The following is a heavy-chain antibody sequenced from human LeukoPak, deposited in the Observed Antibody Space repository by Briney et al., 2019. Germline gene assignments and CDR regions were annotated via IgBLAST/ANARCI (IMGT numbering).Heavy chain of an antibody. CDR3: ARGKTPYYYGSGSVYDY. V-gene: IGHV1-2*02. Sequence: ASVKVSCKASGYTFTGYYMHWVRQAPGQGLEWMGWINPNSDGTNYAQKFQGRVTMTRDTSISTAYMELSRLRSDDTAVYYCARGKTPYYYGSGSVYDYWGQGTLVTVSS. J-gene: IGHJ4*02. CDR1: GYTFTGYY. D-gene: IGHD3-10*01. CDR2: INPNSDGT.